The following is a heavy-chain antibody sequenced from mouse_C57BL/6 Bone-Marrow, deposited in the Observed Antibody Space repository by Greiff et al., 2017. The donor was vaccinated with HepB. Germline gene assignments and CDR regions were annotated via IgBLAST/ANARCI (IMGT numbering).Heavy chain of an antibody. Sequence: QVQLKQSGAELVRPGTSVKVSCKASGYAFTNYLIEWVKQRPGQGLEWIGVINPGSGGTNYNEKFKGKATLTADKSSSTAYMQLSSLTTEDSAVYFCARSHYPSWFAYWGQGTLVTVSA. CDR2: INPGSGGT. V-gene: IGHV1-54*01. D-gene: IGHD5-5*01. CDR3: ARSHYPSWFAY. CDR1: GYAFTNYL. J-gene: IGHJ3*01.